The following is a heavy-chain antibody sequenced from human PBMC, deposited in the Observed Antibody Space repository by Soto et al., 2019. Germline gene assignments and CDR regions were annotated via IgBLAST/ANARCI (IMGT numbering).Heavy chain of an antibody. CDR1: GYTLSSYH. CDR3: AREGPPTDY. J-gene: IGHJ4*02. Sequence: QVQLVQSGAEVKKPGASVKVSCQASGYTLSSYHISWVRQAPGHGLEWMGRISADNGNTNYAQKLQGRVTLTTDTSARTAFMELRSLGSDVTAVYYCAREGPPTDYWGQGTLVTVSA. CDR2: ISADNGNT. V-gene: IGHV1-18*01.